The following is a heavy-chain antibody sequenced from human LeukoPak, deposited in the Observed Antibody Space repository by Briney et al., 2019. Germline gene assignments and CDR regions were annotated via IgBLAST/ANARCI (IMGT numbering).Heavy chain of an antibody. D-gene: IGHD4-23*01. V-gene: IGHV3-11*01. Sequence: GGSLRLSCAASGFTFSDYYLTWVRQAPGKGLEWVSYISGSGSTVYYADSVKGRFTVSRDNAKNSLYLQMNSLRAEDTAVYYCARAPLGGNPHFDYWGQGTLVTVSS. CDR2: ISGSGSTV. J-gene: IGHJ4*02. CDR3: ARAPLGGNPHFDY. CDR1: GFTFSDYY.